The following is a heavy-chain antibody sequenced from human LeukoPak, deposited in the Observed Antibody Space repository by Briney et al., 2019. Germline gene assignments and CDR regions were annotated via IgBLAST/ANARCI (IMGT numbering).Heavy chain of an antibody. CDR3: ARDPSTVIGVSYYFDF. J-gene: IGHJ4*02. V-gene: IGHV4-34*01. CDR2: IRNGGST. D-gene: IGHD4-17*01. Sequence: SETLSLTCGFYGGSFSAYFWAWIRQPPGKGLEWIAEIRNGGSTNYNPSLKSRVTISLDTSKSQFSLNLRSMTAEDTAVYYCARDPSTVIGVSYYFDFWGQGTQVTVSS. CDR1: GGSFSAYF.